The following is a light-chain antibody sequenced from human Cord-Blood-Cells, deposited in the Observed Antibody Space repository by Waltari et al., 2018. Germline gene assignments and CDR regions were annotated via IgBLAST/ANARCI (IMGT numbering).Light chain of an antibody. CDR3: QAWDSSTAV. CDR2: QDS. CDR1: KVGDKY. Sequence: SYELTQPPSVSVSPAQTASITCSGDKVGDKYACWYQQKPGQSPVLVIYQDSKRPSGIPERFSGSNSGNTATLTISGTQAMDEADYYCQAWDSSTAVFGGGTKLTVL. J-gene: IGLJ2*01. V-gene: IGLV3-1*01.